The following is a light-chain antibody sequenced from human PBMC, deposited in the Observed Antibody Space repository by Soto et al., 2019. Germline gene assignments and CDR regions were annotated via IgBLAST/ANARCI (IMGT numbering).Light chain of an antibody. CDR2: DAS. CDR1: QSISVS. CDR3: QQYDKYST. V-gene: IGKV1-5*01. J-gene: IGKJ1*01. Sequence: IQMTQSPSTLSASVGGTVNISCRASQSISVSLAWYQQKPGKAPRLLIYDASTLQGGVPSRFSGRGSGTEFTLTVTSLQPEDFASYFRQQYDKYSTFGHGTKVDIK.